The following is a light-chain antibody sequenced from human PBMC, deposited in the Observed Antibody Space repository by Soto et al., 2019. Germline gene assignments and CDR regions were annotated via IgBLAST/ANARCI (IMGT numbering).Light chain of an antibody. CDR2: DND. J-gene: IGLJ7*01. V-gene: IGLV1-51*01. CDR3: VVWDGGLSAVV. CDR1: TSNIGNNY. Sequence: QSVLTQPPSVSAAPGQKVTISCSGGTSNIGNNYVSWYQQFPVTAPKLLIYDNDKRPSGIPDRFSGSKSGTSATLGISGLQTGDEADYYCVVWDGGLSAVVFGGGTQLTVL.